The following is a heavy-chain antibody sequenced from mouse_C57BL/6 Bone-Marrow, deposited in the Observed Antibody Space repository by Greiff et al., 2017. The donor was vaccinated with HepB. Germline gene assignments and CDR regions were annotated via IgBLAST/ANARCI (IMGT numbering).Heavy chain of an antibody. J-gene: IGHJ2*01. V-gene: IGHV1-82*01. D-gene: IGHD1-1*01. Sequence: QVQLKESGPELVKPGASVKISCKASGYAFSSSWMNWVKQRPGKGLEWIGRIYPGDGDTNYNGKFKGKATLTADKSSSTAYMQLSSLTSEDSAVYFGEGPGYYGSSPYYLDYGAKAPLSQSPQ. CDR3: EGPGYYGSSPYYLDY. CDR2: IYPGDGDT. CDR1: GYAFSSSW.